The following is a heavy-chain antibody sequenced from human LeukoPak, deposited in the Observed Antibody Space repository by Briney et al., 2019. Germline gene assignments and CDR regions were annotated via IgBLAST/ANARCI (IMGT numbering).Heavy chain of an antibody. CDR1: GLTFSDEY. CDR3: ARDPGVGATTIDY. Sequence: GGSLRLSCAASGLTFSDEYMSWIRQAPGKGLEWVSYISNTGSFISYADSVKGRFTISRDNAKNSLYLQMNSLRAEDTAVYYCARDPGVGATTIDYWGQGTLVTVSS. J-gene: IGHJ4*02. V-gene: IGHV3-11*04. D-gene: IGHD1-26*01. CDR2: ISNTGSFI.